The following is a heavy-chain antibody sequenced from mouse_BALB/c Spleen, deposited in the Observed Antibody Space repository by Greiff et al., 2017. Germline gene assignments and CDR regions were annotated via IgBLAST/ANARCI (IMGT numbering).Heavy chain of an antibody. CDR1: GYSITSDYA. Sequence: EVMLVESGPGLVKPSQSLSLTCTVTGYSITSDYAWNWIRQFPGNKLEWMGYISYSGSTSYNPSLKSRISITRDTSKNQFFLQLNSVTTEDTATYYCARNYYGNYDWYFDVWGAGTTVTVSS. J-gene: IGHJ1*01. D-gene: IGHD2-1*01. V-gene: IGHV3-2*02. CDR3: ARNYYGNYDWYFDV. CDR2: ISYSGST.